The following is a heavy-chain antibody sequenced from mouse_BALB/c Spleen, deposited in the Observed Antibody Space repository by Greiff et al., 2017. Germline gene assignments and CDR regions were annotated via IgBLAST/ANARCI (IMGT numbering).Heavy chain of an antibody. CDR1: GYSFTGYF. V-gene: IGHV1-20*02. D-gene: IGHD2-1*01. J-gene: IGHJ4*01. CDR3: ARDGNYDYYAMDY. CDR2: INPYNGDT. Sequence: VQLQQSGPELVKPGASVKISCKASGYSFTGYFMNWVMQSHGKSLEWIGRINPYNGDTFYNQKFKGKATLTVDKSSSTAHMELRSLASEDSAVYYCARDGNYDYYAMDYWGQGASVTVSS.